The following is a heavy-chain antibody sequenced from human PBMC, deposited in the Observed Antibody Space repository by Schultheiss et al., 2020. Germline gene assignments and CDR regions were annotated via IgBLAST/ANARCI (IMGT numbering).Heavy chain of an antibody. CDR3: ARAEGEMATLGFDY. CDR1: GYSISSGYY. D-gene: IGHD5-24*01. V-gene: IGHV4-61*02. J-gene: IGHJ4*02. CDR2: IYTSGST. Sequence: SQTLSLTCTVSGYSISSGYYWSWIRQPAGKGLEWIGRIYTSGSTNYNPSLKSRVTISVDTSKNQFSLKLSSVTAADTAVYYCARAEGEMATLGFDYWGQGTLVTVSS.